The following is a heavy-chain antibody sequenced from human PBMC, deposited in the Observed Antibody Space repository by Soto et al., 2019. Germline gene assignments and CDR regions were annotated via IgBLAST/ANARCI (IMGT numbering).Heavy chain of an antibody. CDR1: GFTFSSYS. V-gene: IGHV3-48*01. CDR3: PRISPSTDY. CDR2: ISSSSSTI. Sequence: EVQLVESGGGLVQPGGSLRLSCAASGFTFSSYSMNWVRQAPGKGLEWVSYISSSSSTIYYADSVKGRFTISRDNAKNSLYLQMNSLTAEHTAMYYCPRISPSTDYWGQGTLVTVSS. J-gene: IGHJ4*02.